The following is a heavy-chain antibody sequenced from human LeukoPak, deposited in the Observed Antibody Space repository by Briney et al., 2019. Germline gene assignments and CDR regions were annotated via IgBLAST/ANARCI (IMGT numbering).Heavy chain of an antibody. J-gene: IGHJ6*02. CDR1: GYSFTSYW. CDR3: ARLGQQLVLGYYYYGMDV. V-gene: IGHV5-51*01. Sequence: GESLKISCKGSGYSFTSYWIGWVRQMPGKGLEWMGIIYPGDSDTRYSPSFQGQVTISADKSISTAYPQWSSLKASDTAMYYCARLGQQLVLGYYYYGMDVWGQGTTVTVSS. CDR2: IYPGDSDT. D-gene: IGHD6-13*01.